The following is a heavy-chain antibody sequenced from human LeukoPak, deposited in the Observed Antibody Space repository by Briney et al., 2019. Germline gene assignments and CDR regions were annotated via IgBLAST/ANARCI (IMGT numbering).Heavy chain of an antibody. CDR3: VKDRLLPHSPGDAFDI. J-gene: IGHJ3*02. D-gene: IGHD3-10*01. CDR2: ISSSSSYI. Sequence: GGSLRFSCAASGFTFSSYSMNWVRQAPGKGLEWVSSISSSSSYIYYADSVKGRFTISRDNAKNSLYLQMNSLRAEDTAVYYCVKDRLLPHSPGDAFDIWGQGAMVTVSS. V-gene: IGHV3-21*01. CDR1: GFTFSSYS.